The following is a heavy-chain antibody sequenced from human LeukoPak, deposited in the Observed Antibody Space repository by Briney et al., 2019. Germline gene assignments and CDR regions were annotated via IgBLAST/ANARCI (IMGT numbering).Heavy chain of an antibody. D-gene: IGHD6-19*01. CDR1: GFTFTIYA. Sequence: PGGSLRLSCAASGFTFTIYALTWVRQAPGRGLEWVSIIGGDGVNTYYADSVKGRFTISKDNSKNSLYLQMNSLRAEDSAVYYCARLGLSAVAIFLIDYWGQGTLVTVSS. V-gene: IGHV3-23*01. J-gene: IGHJ4*02. CDR2: IGGDGVNT. CDR3: ARLGLSAVAIFLIDY.